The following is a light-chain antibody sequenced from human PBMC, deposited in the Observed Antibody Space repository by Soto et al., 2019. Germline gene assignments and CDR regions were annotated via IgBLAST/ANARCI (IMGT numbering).Light chain of an antibody. V-gene: IGKV4-1*01. CDR2: WAS. Sequence: DIVMTQCPDSLAVSLGERATINCKSSQSVLYSSNNKNYLAWYQQKPGQPPKLLIYWASTRESGVPDRFSGSGSGTDFTLTVSGLQAEDVAIYYCHQYFRSPLTFGGGTK. J-gene: IGKJ4*01. CDR3: HQYFRSPLT. CDR1: QSVLYSSNNKNY.